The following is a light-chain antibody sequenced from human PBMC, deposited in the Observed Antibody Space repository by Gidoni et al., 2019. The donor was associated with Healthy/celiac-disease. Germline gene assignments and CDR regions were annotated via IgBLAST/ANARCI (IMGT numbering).Light chain of an antibody. V-gene: IGLV3-19*01. CDR3: NSRDSSGTHYV. CDR2: GKY. CDR1: SLRSYY. J-gene: IGLJ1*01. Sequence: SSELTQDPAVSVALGQTVRITCQGDSLRSYYASWYQQKPGQAPVLVIYGKYNRPSGIPDRFSGSSSGNSASLTITGAQAEDEADYYCNSRDSSGTHYVFGTGTKVTVL.